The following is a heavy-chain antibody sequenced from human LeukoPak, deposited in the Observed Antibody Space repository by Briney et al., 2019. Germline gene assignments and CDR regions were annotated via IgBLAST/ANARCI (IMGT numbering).Heavy chain of an antibody. J-gene: IGHJ4*02. V-gene: IGHV1-2*06. CDR2: INPNSGGT. CDR1: GGTFSSYA. CDR3: ARDLDDVDY. D-gene: IGHD1-1*01. Sequence: ASVKVSCKASGGTFSSYAISWVRQAPGQGLEWMGRINPNSGGTNYAQKFQGRVTMTRDTSISTAYMELSRLRSDGTAVYYCARDLDDVDYWGQGTLVTVSS.